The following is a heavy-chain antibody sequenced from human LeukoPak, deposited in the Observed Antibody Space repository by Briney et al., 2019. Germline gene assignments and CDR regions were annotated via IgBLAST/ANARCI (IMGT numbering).Heavy chain of an antibody. CDR3: AAGKAVAGHDYYYYGMDV. CDR2: IVVGSGNT. V-gene: IGHV1-58*02. Sequence: ASVKVSCKASGFTFTSSAMQWVRQARGQRLEWIGWIVVGSGNTNYAQKFQERVTITRDMSTSTAYMELSSLRSEDTAVYYCAAGKAVAGHDYYYYGMDVWGQGTTVTVSS. J-gene: IGHJ6*02. CDR1: GFTFTSSA. D-gene: IGHD6-19*01.